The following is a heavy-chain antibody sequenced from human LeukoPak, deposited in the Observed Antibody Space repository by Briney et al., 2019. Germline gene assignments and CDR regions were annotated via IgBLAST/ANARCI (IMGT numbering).Heavy chain of an antibody. Sequence: GESLKISCKGSGYSFTSYWIGWVRQMPGKGLEWMGIIYPGDSDTRYSPSFQGQVTISADKSISTAYLQWSSLKASDTAMYYCARRVYSATLVSPFDYWGQGTLATVSS. CDR1: GYSFTSYW. V-gene: IGHV5-51*01. CDR3: ARRVYSATLVSPFDY. D-gene: IGHD5-18*01. CDR2: IYPGDSDT. J-gene: IGHJ4*02.